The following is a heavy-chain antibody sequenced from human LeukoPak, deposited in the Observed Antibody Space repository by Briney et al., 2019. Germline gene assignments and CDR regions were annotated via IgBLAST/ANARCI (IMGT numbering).Heavy chain of an antibody. Sequence: PGGSLRLSCAVSGFTFSSYAMSWVRQAPGKGLEWVSAISGSGGSTYYADSVKGRFTISRDNSKNTLYLQMNSLRAEDTAVYYCAPSPLTIFGGLPGHFDYWGQGTLVTVSS. CDR3: APSPLTIFGGLPGHFDY. J-gene: IGHJ4*02. V-gene: IGHV3-23*01. D-gene: IGHD3-3*01. CDR2: ISGSGGST. CDR1: GFTFSSYA.